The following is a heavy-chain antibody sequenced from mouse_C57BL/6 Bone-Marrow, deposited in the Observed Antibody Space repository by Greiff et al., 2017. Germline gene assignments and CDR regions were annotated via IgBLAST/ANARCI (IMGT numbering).Heavy chain of an antibody. CDR3: ARGGYYWEFLHWYFDV. J-gene: IGHJ1*03. D-gene: IGHD2-3*01. CDR1: GYSFTGYY. CDR2: IYPYNGVS. V-gene: IGHV1-31*01. Sequence: VQLQQSGPELVKPGASVKISCKASGYSFTGYYMHWVKQSHGNILEWIGNIYPYNGVSSYNQNFKGKATLTVDKSSSTAYMELRRLTSEDSAVYYCARGGYYWEFLHWYFDVWGRGTTVTVSS.